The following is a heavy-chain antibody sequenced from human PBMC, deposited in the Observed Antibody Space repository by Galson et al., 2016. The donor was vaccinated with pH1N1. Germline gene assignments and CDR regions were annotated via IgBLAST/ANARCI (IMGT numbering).Heavy chain of an antibody. CDR2: MNPNSGNT. Sequence: SVKVSCKASGYTFTNYDINWVRQATGQGLEWMGWMNPNSGNTGYAQKLQGRVTITRNTSISTAYMELSSLRSEDTALYYCARAGCVSGSCCTGIHYYMDVWGEGTTVTVTS. V-gene: IGHV1-8*01. CDR1: GYTFTNYD. J-gene: IGHJ6*03. CDR3: ARAGCVSGSCCTGIHYYMDV. D-gene: IGHD2-15*01.